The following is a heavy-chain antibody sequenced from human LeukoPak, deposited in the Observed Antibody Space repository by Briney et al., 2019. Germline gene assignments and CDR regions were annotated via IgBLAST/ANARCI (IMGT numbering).Heavy chain of an antibody. CDR2: ISTSSTYI. CDR1: GFTFNTYS. D-gene: IGHD6-6*01. V-gene: IGHV3-21*01. Sequence: PGGSLRLSCAASGFTFNTYSMHWVRQAPGKGLEWVSAISTSSTYIYYGDSVKGRFTISRDNAKDSLYLQMNSLRAEDTAVYYCARGRMPARLTAADVWGKGTTVTVSS. J-gene: IGHJ6*04. CDR3: ARGRMPARLTAADV.